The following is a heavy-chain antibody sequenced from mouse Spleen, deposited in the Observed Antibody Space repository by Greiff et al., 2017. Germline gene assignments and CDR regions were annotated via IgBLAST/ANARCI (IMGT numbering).Heavy chain of an antibody. Sequence: EVKLMESGGGLVQPGGSRKLSCAASGFTFSSFGMHWVRQAPEKGLEWVAYISSGSSTIYYADTVKGRLTISRDNPKNTLFLQMTSLRSEDTAMYYCARGGNGYDGFAYWGQGTLVTVSA. CDR3: ARGGNGYDGFAY. J-gene: IGHJ3*01. V-gene: IGHV5-17*02. D-gene: IGHD2-2*01. CDR2: ISSGSSTI. CDR1: GFTFSSFG.